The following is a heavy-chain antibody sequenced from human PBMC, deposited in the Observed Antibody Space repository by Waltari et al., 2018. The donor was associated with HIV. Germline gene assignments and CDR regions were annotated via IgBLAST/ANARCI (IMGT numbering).Heavy chain of an antibody. CDR1: GFTFGDST. D-gene: IGHD4-17*01. CDR2: IDSSSSVV. CDR3: VRPATVTSDGFDY. Sequence: EMQLVESGGGLVQPGGSLSLSCAASGFTFGDSTMNWVRQAPGKGLEWVSYIDSSSSVVHYSDSVKGRFTISRDNAKRSLFLQMNSLRAEDTALYYCVRPATVTSDGFDYWGQGTLVTVSS. V-gene: IGHV3-48*01. J-gene: IGHJ4*02.